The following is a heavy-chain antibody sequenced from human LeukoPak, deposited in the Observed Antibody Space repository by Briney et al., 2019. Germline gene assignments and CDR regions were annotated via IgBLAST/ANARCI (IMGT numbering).Heavy chain of an antibody. CDR1: GGTFSSYA. J-gene: IGHJ6*02. CDR2: IIPIFGTA. Sequence: ASVKVSCKASGGTFSSYAISWVRQAPGQGLEWMGGIIPIFGTANYAQKFQGRVTITADESTSTAYMELSSLRSEDTAVYYCARVAAAYYYYGMDVWGQGTTVTVSS. V-gene: IGHV1-69*13. CDR3: ARVAAAYYYYGMDV. D-gene: IGHD6-13*01.